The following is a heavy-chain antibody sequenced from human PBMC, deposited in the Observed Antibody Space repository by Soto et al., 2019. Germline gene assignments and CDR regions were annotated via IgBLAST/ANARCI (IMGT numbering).Heavy chain of an antibody. CDR3: ARDSSGYFLVEAAFDI. CDR2: ISAYNGNT. D-gene: IGHD3-22*01. J-gene: IGHJ3*02. Sequence: ASVKVSCKASGYTFTSYGISWVRQAPGQGLEWMGWISAYNGNTNYAQKLQGRVTMTTDTSTSTAYMGLRSLRSDDTAVYYCARDSSGYFLVEAAFDIWGQGTMVTVSS. V-gene: IGHV1-18*01. CDR1: GYTFTSYG.